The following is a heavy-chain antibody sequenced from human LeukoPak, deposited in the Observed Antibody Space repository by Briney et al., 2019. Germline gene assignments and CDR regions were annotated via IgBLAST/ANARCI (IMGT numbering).Heavy chain of an antibody. CDR2: ISYDGSNK. V-gene: IGHV3-30-3*01. CDR1: GFTFSSHA. CDR3: ASLYCSSTSCYRWAYYYYGMDV. Sequence: PGGSLRLSCAASGFTFSSHAMHWVRQAPGKGLEWVAVISYDGSNKYYADSVKGRFTISRDNSKNTLYLQMNSLRAEDTAVYYCASLYCSSTSCYRWAYYYYGMDVWGQGTTVTVSS. J-gene: IGHJ6*02. D-gene: IGHD2-2*01.